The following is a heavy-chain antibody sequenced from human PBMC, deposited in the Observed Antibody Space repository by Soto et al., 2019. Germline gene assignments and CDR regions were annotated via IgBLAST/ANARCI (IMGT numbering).Heavy chain of an antibody. CDR2: IWYDGSKK. CDR3: ARDSDTTGHFSHFDL. J-gene: IGHJ4*02. V-gene: IGHV3-33*01. CDR1: GFTFSHYG. Sequence: QVQLVESGGGVAQPGRSLRLSCVASGFTFSHYGMNWVRQAPGKGLEWVAGIWYDGSKKLYGDSVKGRLTISRDNSKNTLSVQVHSLRAEDTGVYYCARDSDTTGHFSHFDLWGQGTLVIVSS. D-gene: IGHD3-22*01.